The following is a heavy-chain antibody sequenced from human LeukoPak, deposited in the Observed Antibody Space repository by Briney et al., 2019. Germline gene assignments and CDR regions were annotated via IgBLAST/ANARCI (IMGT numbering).Heavy chain of an antibody. Sequence: EASVKVSCKASGYTFTGYYMHWVRQAPGQGLEWMGWINPNSGGTNYAQKFQGRVTMTRDTSISTAYMELSRLRPDDTAVYYCARDDSSGYGPRPFDYWGQGTLVTVSS. CDR2: INPNSGGT. D-gene: IGHD3-22*01. CDR1: GYTFTGYY. CDR3: ARDDSSGYGPRPFDY. V-gene: IGHV1-2*02. J-gene: IGHJ4*02.